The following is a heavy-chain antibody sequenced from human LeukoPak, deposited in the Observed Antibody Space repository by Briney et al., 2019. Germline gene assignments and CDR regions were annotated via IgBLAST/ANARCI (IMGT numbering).Heavy chain of an antibody. D-gene: IGHD1-14*01. CDR3: ARDQPSGLYASDI. CDR2: IYYSGST. CDR1: GGSVRSADFY. Sequence: PSETLSLNCTVSGGSVRSADFYWSWIRQPPGKGLEWIGYIYYSGSTYYNPSLKSRVTISVDTSKNQFSLKLSSVTAADTAVYYCARDQPSGLYASDIWGQGTKVTVSS. V-gene: IGHV4-30-4*01. J-gene: IGHJ3*02.